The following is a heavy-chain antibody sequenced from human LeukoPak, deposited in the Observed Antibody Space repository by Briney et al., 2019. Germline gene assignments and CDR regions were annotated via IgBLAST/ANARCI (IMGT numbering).Heavy chain of an antibody. CDR1: GYTFTNFG. CDR2: ISPYNGNT. V-gene: IGHV1-18*01. D-gene: IGHD5-18*01. Sequence: ASVKVSCKASGYTFTNFGITWVRQAPGQGLEWMGWISPYNGNTNFAQILQGRVTMTTDTSTSTAYMELRSLRSDDTSVYYCARDSPLGYSYGFDYWGQGTLVTVSS. J-gene: IGHJ4*02. CDR3: ARDSPLGYSYGFDY.